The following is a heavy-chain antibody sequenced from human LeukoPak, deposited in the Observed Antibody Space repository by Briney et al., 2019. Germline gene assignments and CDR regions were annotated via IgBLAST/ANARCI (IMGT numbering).Heavy chain of an antibody. Sequence: PGGSLRLSWAASGFIFSSYGMHWVRQAPGKGLEWVAFIRYDGSNKYYADSVKGRFTISRDNSKNTLYLQMNSLRAEDTAVYYCAKTYYYDSSGYYYDYWGQGTLVTVSS. CDR2: IRYDGSNK. V-gene: IGHV3-30*02. J-gene: IGHJ4*02. CDR3: AKTYYYDSSGYYYDY. D-gene: IGHD3-22*01. CDR1: GFIFSSYG.